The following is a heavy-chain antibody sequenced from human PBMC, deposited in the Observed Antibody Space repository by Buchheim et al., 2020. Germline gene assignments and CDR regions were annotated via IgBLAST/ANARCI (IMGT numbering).Heavy chain of an antibody. CDR1: GFTFSDYV. CDR3: AKLGGGSW. V-gene: IGHV3-23*01. D-gene: IGHD2-15*01. Sequence: DVQLLESGGGLVQPGGSLRLSCAVSGFTFSDYVMSWVRQAPGKGLEWVSAISGSATNTYYADSVKGRFIISRDNSKNTLHLQMNSLRAEDTAVYYCAKLGGGSWWGQGTL. J-gene: IGHJ4*02. CDR2: ISGSATNT.